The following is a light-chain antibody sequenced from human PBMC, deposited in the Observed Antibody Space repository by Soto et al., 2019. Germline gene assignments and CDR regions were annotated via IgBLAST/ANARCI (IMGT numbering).Light chain of an antibody. CDR3: SSYTSTTTLV. CDR2: DVS. CDR1: SRDVGGYSY. Sequence: ALTQPASVSGSPGQSITISCTGTSRDVGGYSYVSWYQLHPGKVPKLMIYDVSNRPSGVSNRFSGSKSGNTASLTISGLQAEDEADYYCSSYTSTTTLVFGGGTKLTVL. V-gene: IGLV2-14*03. J-gene: IGLJ3*02.